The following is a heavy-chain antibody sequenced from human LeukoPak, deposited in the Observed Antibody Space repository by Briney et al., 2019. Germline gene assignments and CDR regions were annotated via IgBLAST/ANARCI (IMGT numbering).Heavy chain of an antibody. D-gene: IGHD7-27*01. J-gene: IGHJ4*02. V-gene: IGHV3-74*01. CDR3: VRGDWGSGY. Sequence: PGGSLRLSCAASGFTFSSYWMSWVRQAPGKGLVWVSGMSSDGIVITYADSVKGRFTISRDNAKNTLYLQMNGLRVDDTAVYYCVRGDWGSGYWGQGTLVTVSS. CDR1: GFTFSSYW. CDR2: MSSDGIVI.